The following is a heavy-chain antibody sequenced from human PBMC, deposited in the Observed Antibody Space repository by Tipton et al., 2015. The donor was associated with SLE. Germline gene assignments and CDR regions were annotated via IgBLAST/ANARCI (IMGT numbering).Heavy chain of an antibody. CDR2: IYHSGST. Sequence: LSLTCAVYGGSISSGGYYWSWIRQHPGKGLEWIGYIYHSGSTNYNPSLKSRVTISVDTSKNQFSLKLSSVTAADTAVYYCARGRVTIFGVVIIGRDAFDIWGQGTMVTVSS. J-gene: IGHJ3*02. V-gene: IGHV4-31*11. D-gene: IGHD3-3*01. CDR1: GGSISSGGYY. CDR3: ARGRVTIFGVVIIGRDAFDI.